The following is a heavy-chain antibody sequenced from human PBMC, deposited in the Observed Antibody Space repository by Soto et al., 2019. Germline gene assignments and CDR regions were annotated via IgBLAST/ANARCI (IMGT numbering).Heavy chain of an antibody. CDR2: FSAYNGNT. D-gene: IGHD6-13*01. CDR1: GYTFTSYG. CDR3: ARVGSSSWYGAMGY. V-gene: IGHV1-18*01. Sequence: QVQLVQSGAEVKKPGASVKVSCKASGYTFTSYGISWVRQAPGQGLGWMGWFSAYNGNTNYAQQLQGRVTITTDTSTSTAYVELRSLRSDDTAVYYCARVGSSSWYGAMGYWGQGTLVTVSS. J-gene: IGHJ4*02.